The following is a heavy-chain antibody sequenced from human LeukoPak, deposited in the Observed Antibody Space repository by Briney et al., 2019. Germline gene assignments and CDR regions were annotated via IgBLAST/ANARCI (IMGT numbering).Heavy chain of an antibody. Sequence: GGSLRLSCAASGFTFSSYWMSWVRQAPGKGLEWVANIKQDGSEKYYVDSVKGRFTISRDNAKNSLYLQMNSLRAEDTAVYYCAREGGSSSPDYYYYGMDVWGQGTTVTVSS. V-gene: IGHV3-7*03. CDR1: GFTFSSYW. CDR3: AREGGSSSPDYYYYGMDV. CDR2: IKQDGSEK. D-gene: IGHD6-13*01. J-gene: IGHJ6*02.